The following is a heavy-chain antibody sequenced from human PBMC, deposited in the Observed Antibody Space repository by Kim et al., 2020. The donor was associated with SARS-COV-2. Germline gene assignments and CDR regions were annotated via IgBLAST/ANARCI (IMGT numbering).Heavy chain of an antibody. Sequence: SETLSLTCTVSGGSISSYSWSWIRQPPGKGLEWIGYTYSGSTNYNPSLKSRVTISVDTSKNQFSLKLSSVTAADTAVYYCARDRIGYCSGTSCSLHFDYWGQGTLVTVSS. D-gene: IGHD2-2*01. CDR3: ARDRIGYCSGTSCSLHFDY. CDR1: GGSISSYS. J-gene: IGHJ4*02. CDR2: TYSGST. V-gene: IGHV4-59*01.